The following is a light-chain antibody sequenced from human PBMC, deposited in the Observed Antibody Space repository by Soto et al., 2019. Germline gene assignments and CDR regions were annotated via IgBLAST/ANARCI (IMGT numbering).Light chain of an antibody. Sequence: EIVLTQSPGTLSLSPGERATLSCRASQSVSSSYLAWYQQKPGQAPRLLIYGASGRATGIPDRFSGSGSGTDFHLTISRLEPEDFAVYYCQQYGSSAMYTFGQGTKLEIK. CDR1: QSVSSSY. J-gene: IGKJ2*01. CDR3: QQYGSSAMYT. V-gene: IGKV3-20*01. CDR2: GAS.